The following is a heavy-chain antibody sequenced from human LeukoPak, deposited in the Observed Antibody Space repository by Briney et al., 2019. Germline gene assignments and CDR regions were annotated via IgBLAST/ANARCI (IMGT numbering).Heavy chain of an antibody. CDR1: GFTFSSYG. J-gene: IGHJ6*03. V-gene: IGHV3-23*01. CDR2: ITGSGAST. Sequence: GGTLRLSCAASGFTFSSYGMSWVRQAPGKGLEWVSAITGSGASTYYADSVKGRFTISRDNSKNTLYLQMNSLRAGDTAVYYCAKVPRQGISGSYYYYYYMDVWGKGTTVTVSS. CDR3: AKVPRQGISGSYYYYYYMDV. D-gene: IGHD1-26*01.